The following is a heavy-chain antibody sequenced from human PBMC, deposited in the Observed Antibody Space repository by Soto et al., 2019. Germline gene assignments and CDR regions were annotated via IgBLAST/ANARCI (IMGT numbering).Heavy chain of an antibody. Sequence: GGSLRLSCAASGFTFSSYEMNWVRQAPGKGLEWVSYISSSGSTIYYADSVKGRFTISRDNAKNSLYLQMNSLRAEDTAVYYCARDSGRIQLWPARLNFDYWGQGTLGTVSS. J-gene: IGHJ4*02. CDR1: GFTFSSYE. CDR2: ISSSGSTI. D-gene: IGHD5-18*01. V-gene: IGHV3-48*03. CDR3: ARDSGRIQLWPARLNFDY.